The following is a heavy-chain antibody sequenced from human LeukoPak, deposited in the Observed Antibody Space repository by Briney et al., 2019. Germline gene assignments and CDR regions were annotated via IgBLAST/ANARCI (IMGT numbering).Heavy chain of an antibody. CDR2: INSDGSST. CDR1: GFTFSSYW. D-gene: IGHD3-16*01. V-gene: IGHV3-74*01. J-gene: IGHJ4*02. CDR3: ARGIMITFGGSLDY. Sequence: PGGSLRLSCAASGFTFSSYWMHWVCQAPGKGLVWVSRINSDGSSTSYTDSVKGRFTISRDNAKNTLYLQMNSLRAEDTAVYYCARGIMITFGGSLDYWGQGTLVTVSS.